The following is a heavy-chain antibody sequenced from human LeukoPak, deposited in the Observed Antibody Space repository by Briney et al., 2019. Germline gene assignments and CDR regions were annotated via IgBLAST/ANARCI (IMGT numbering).Heavy chain of an antibody. Sequence: PSETLSLTRTVSGGSISSGGCYWTWIRQHPGKDLEWIGYIHHSGTTYYNPSLKNRITISVDTSKNHFSLKLSSVTASDTAVYYCARDYYDTRRVYDIWGQGTMVTVSS. D-gene: IGHD3-22*01. CDR2: IHHSGTT. CDR1: GGSISSGGCY. V-gene: IGHV4-31*03. J-gene: IGHJ3*02. CDR3: ARDYYDTRRVYDI.